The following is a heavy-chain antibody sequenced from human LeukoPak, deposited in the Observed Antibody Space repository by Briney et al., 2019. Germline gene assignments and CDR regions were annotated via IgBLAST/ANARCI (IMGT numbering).Heavy chain of an antibody. CDR3: ARDIAAAGPFDY. CDR2: IYYSGST. Sequence: SETLSLTCTVSGGSLRSYYWSWIRQPAGKGPEWIGYIYYSGSTNYNPSLKSRVTISVDTSKNQFSLKLSSVTAADTAVYYCARDIAAAGPFDYWGQGTLVTVSS. J-gene: IGHJ4*02. CDR1: GGSLRSYY. V-gene: IGHV4-59*01. D-gene: IGHD6-13*01.